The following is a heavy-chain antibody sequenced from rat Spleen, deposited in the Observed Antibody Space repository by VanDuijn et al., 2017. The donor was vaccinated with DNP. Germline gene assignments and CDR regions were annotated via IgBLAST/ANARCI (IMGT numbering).Heavy chain of an antibody. D-gene: IGHD1-10*01. CDR1: GFTFSNYD. Sequence: EVQLVESGGGLVQPGRSLKLSCAASGFTFSNYDMAWVRQAPTKGLEWVASISTSGGSTYYRDSVKGRFTVSRDNAKSTLYLQMDSLRSEDTATYYCASGTTTWFAYWGQGVMVTVSS. CDR3: ASGTTTWFAY. CDR2: ISTSGGST. J-gene: IGHJ2*01. V-gene: IGHV5-25*01.